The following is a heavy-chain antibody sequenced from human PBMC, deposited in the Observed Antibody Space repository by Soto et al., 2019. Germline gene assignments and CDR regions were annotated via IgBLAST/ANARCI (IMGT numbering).Heavy chain of an antibody. V-gene: IGHV2-5*01. D-gene: IGHD3-22*01. CDR1: GCSLITSGVG. Sequence: SVPTRVNPTHTLTLTCTFSGCSLITSGVGVGCIRQPPGKALEWLALIYWNDGKHYSPSLKSRLTISKDASKNQVVLTMTNMDPVQKATYSCDRSYYDLSGFYYSLDKRGRATLVTVYS. CDR3: DRSYYDLSGFYYSLDK. J-gene: IGHJ4*02. CDR2: IYWNDGK.